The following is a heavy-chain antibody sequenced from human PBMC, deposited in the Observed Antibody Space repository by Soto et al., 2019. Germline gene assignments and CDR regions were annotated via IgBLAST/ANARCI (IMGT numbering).Heavy chain of an antibody. J-gene: IGHJ5*02. CDR1: GFTFDDYA. CDR3: AKGTIAVAARAWFDP. CDR2: ISWNSGSI. Sequence: EVQVVESGGGLVQPGRSLRLSCAASGFTFDDYAMHWVRQAPGKGLEWVSGISWNSGSIGYADSVKGRFTISRDNAKNSLYLQMNSLRAEDTALYYCAKGTIAVAARAWFDPWGQGTLVTVSS. D-gene: IGHD6-19*01. V-gene: IGHV3-9*01.